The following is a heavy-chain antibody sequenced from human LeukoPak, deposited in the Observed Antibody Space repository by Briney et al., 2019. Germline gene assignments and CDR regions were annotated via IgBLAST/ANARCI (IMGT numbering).Heavy chain of an antibody. J-gene: IGHJ3*02. Sequence: WASVKVSCKASGGTFSSYAISWVRQAPGQGLEWMGGIIPIFGTANYAQKFQGRVTMTEDTSTDTAYMELSSLRSEDTAVYYCATVWAADYVWGSPQDAFDIWGQGTMVTVSS. CDR2: IIPIFGTA. CDR1: GGTFSSYA. D-gene: IGHD3-16*01. V-gene: IGHV1-69*06. CDR3: ATVWAADYVWGSPQDAFDI.